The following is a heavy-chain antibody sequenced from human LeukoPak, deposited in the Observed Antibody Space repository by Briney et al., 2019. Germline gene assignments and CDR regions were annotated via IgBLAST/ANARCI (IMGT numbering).Heavy chain of an antibody. D-gene: IGHD3-10*01. J-gene: IGHJ4*02. Sequence: KPGGSLRLSCAASGFTFRTYSMNWVRQAPGKGLEWVSSISSSSSYIYYADSVKGRFTISRDNAKNSLYLQMNSLRAEDTAVYYCARDQSVRGPLDYWGQGTLVTVSS. CDR2: ISSSSSYI. V-gene: IGHV3-21*01. CDR3: ARDQSVRGPLDY. CDR1: GFTFRTYS.